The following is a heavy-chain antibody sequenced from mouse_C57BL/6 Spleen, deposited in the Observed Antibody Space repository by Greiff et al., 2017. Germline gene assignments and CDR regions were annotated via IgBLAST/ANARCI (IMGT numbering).Heavy chain of an antibody. J-gene: IGHJ2*01. D-gene: IGHD1-1*01. CDR2: IYPGSGST. CDR3: ARWTFITTPYFDY. V-gene: IGHV1-55*01. CDR1: GYTFTSYW. Sequence: VQLQQPGAELVKPGASVKMSCKASGYTFTSYWITWVKQRPGQGLEWIGDIYPGSGSTNYNEKFKSKATLTVDTSSSTAYMQLSSLTSEDSAVYYCARWTFITTPYFDYWGQGTTLTVSS.